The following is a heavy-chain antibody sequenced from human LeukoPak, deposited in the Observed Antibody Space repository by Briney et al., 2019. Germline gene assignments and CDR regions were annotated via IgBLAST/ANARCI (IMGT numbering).Heavy chain of an antibody. CDR3: VRGDYGDYTLFDY. V-gene: IGHV3-53*01. Sequence: GGSLRISCAASGFTVSTNYLSWVRQAPGKGLEWVSVIYSGGSTYYADSVKGRFTISRDNSKNTLYLQMNSLRAEDTAVYYCVRGDYGDYTLFDYWGQGTLVTVSS. CDR2: IYSGGST. J-gene: IGHJ4*02. D-gene: IGHD4-17*01. CDR1: GFTVSTNY.